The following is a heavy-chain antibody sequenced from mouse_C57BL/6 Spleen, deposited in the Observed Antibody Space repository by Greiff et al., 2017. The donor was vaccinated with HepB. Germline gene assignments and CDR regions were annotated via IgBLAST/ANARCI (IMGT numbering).Heavy chain of an antibody. J-gene: IGHJ4*01. Sequence: VQLQQSGPELVKPGASVKISCKASGYTFTDYYMNWVKQSHGKSLEWIGDINPNNGGTSYNQKFKGKATLTVDKSSSTAYMELRSLTSEDSAVYYCARRYYYGSSSHYYAMDYWGQGTSVTVSS. V-gene: IGHV1-26*01. CDR3: ARRYYYGSSSHYYAMDY. CDR1: GYTFTDYY. D-gene: IGHD1-1*01. CDR2: INPNNGGT.